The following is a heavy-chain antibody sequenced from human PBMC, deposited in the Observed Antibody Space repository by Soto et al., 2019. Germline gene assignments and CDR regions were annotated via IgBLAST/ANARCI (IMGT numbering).Heavy chain of an antibody. D-gene: IGHD2-15*01. Sequence: GASVKVSCKASGYTFTSYGISWVRQAPGQGLEWMGWISAYNGNTNYAQKLQGRVTMTTDTSTSTAYMELRSLRSDDTAVYYCARVLFSCSGGSCCSRPAYYGMDVWGQGTTVTVSS. V-gene: IGHV1-18*01. CDR2: ISAYNGNT. J-gene: IGHJ6*02. CDR3: ARVLFSCSGGSCCSRPAYYGMDV. CDR1: GYTFTSYG.